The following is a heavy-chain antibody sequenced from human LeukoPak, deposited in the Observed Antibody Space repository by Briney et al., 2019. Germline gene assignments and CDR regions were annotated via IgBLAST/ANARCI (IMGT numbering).Heavy chain of an antibody. CDR3: AREHGYNSSWYVDY. J-gene: IGHJ4*02. CDR1: GGSISSYY. Sequence: SETLSLTCTVSGGSISSYYWSWIRQPPGKGLEWIGYFFFSGSTNYNPSLKSRATISVDTSSNQFSLKLNSVTAADTAVYYCAREHGYNSSWYVDYWGQGRLVTVSS. CDR2: FFFSGST. D-gene: IGHD6-13*01. V-gene: IGHV4-59*01.